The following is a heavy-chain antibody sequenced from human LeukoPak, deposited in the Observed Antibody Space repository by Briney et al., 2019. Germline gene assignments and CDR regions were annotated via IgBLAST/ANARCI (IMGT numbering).Heavy chain of an antibody. V-gene: IGHV3-74*01. Sequence: GGSLRLSCAASGFTFSSYWMRWVRHTPGKGLVWVSRIKGDRSSTSYADSVKGRFTISRDNAKNTLYLQTNSLRAEDTAVYYCARDGYSFGHDFDYWGQGTLVTVSS. CDR2: IKGDRSST. CDR1: GFTFSSYW. D-gene: IGHD5-18*01. J-gene: IGHJ4*02. CDR3: ARDGYSFGHDFDY.